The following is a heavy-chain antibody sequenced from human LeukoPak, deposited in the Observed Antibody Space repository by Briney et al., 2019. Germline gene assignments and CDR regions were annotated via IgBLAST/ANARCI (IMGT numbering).Heavy chain of an antibody. J-gene: IGHJ4*02. CDR1: GGSISSYY. CDR2: IYTSGST. V-gene: IGHV4-4*07. D-gene: IGHD4-11*01. Sequence: SETLSLTCTVSGGSISSYYWSWIRQPAGKGLEWIGRIYTSGSTNYNPSLKSRVTMSVDTSKNQFSLRLTSVTAADTAVYYCASTSGTVGRDYWGQGILVTVSS. CDR3: ASTSGTVGRDY.